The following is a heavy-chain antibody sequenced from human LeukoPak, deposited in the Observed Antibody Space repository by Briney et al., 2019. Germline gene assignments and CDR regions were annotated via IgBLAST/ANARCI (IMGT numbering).Heavy chain of an antibody. J-gene: IGHJ4*02. CDR3: SRDFVGAEDY. D-gene: IGHD3-16*01. Sequence: GGSLRLSCSASGFTISSYWMHWVRQAPGKGLVWVSRINPAGSVTNHADSVRGRFTISRDTATNTLYLEMSSLGAEDTAVYYCSRDFVGAEDYWGQGTLVTVSS. CDR1: GFTISSYW. V-gene: IGHV3-74*01. CDR2: INPAGSVT.